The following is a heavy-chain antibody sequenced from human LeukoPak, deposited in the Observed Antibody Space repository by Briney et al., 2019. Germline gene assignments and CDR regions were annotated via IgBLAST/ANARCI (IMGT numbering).Heavy chain of an antibody. J-gene: IGHJ4*02. Sequence: PGGSLRLSCAASGFTFSSYAMSWVRQAPGKGLEWVSAISGSGGSTYYADSVKGRFTISRDNSKNTLYLQMNSLRAEDTAVYYCAKDFRGPALAAAGNYFDYWGQGTLVTVSS. CDR1: GFTFSSYA. D-gene: IGHD6-13*01. CDR3: AKDFRGPALAAAGNYFDY. CDR2: ISGSGGST. V-gene: IGHV3-23*01.